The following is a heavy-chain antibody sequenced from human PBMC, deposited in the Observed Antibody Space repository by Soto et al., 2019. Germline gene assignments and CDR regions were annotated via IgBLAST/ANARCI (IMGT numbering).Heavy chain of an antibody. CDR3: ARWGHPAVKAFDI. Sequence: NPSETLSLTCTVSGASVNDYYWNWVRQPLGKGLEWIGFIHYTGSRIFNPSLQSRVTMSVGVSQNQFSLRLTSVTAADTAIYYCARWGHPAVKAFDIWGQGTTVTVSS. D-gene: IGHD3-16*01. CDR2: IHYTGSR. J-gene: IGHJ3*02. CDR1: GASVNDYY. V-gene: IGHV4-59*02.